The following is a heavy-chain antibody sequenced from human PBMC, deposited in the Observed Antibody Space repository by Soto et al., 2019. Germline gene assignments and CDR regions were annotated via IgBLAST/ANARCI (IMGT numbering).Heavy chain of an antibody. CDR2: TYYNGDT. Sequence: SETLSLTCTVSDDSFRGADYYWSWIRQPLGKGPEWIGYTYYNGDTKYNPALKSRVTMSVDTSKNQFSLRLSSVTAADTAVYFCARGPGYIDGRRTFDFWGRGILVTVSS. J-gene: IGHJ4*02. D-gene: IGHD6-25*01. CDR1: DDSFRGADYY. V-gene: IGHV4-61*08. CDR3: ARGPGYIDGRRTFDF.